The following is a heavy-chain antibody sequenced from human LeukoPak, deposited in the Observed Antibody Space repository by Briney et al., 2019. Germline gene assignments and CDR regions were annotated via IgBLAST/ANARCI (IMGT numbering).Heavy chain of an antibody. CDR1: GGSISSYY. D-gene: IGHD3-10*01. CDR3: ARDRITMVRGVRPYYYYGMDV. V-gene: IGHV4-59*12. J-gene: IGHJ6*02. Sequence: PSETLSLTCTVSGGSISSYYWSWIRQPPGKGLEWIGYIYYSGSTYYNPSLKSRVTISVDTSKNQFSLKLSSVTAADTAVYYCARDRITMVRGVRPYYYYGMDVWGQGTLVTVSS. CDR2: IYYSGST.